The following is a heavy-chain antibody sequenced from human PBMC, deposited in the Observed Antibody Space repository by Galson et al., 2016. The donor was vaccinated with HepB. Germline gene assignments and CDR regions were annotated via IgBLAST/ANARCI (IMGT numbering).Heavy chain of an antibody. Sequence: VSGGSISSRDSYWGWLRQPPGKGLEWIGTVYYSGSTFFNPSLKSRVTISIDKSTNQLSLKLSSVTAADTAIYYCARDVRSLSEYVDYYGMDVWGQGTTVIVSS. CDR2: VYYSGST. CDR3: ARDVRSLSEYVDYYGMDV. CDR1: GGSISSRDSY. V-gene: IGHV4-39*07. D-gene: IGHD2-2*01. J-gene: IGHJ6*02.